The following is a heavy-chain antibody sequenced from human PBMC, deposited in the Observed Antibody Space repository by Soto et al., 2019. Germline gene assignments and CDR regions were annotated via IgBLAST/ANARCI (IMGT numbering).Heavy chain of an antibody. CDR3: ARDHLPYGSGLE. V-gene: IGHV4-31*03. CDR1: GGSISSGGYY. D-gene: IGHD3-10*01. J-gene: IGHJ4*02. CDR2: IYYSGST. Sequence: SETLSLTYTVSGGSISSGGYYWSWIRQHPGKGLEWIGYIYYSGSTYYNPSLKSRVTISVDTSKNQFSLKLSSVTAADTAVYYCARDHLPYGSGLEWGQGTLVTVSS.